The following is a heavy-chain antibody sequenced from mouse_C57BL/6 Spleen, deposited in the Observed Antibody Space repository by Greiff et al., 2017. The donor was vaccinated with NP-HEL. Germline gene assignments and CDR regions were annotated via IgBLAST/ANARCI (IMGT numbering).Heavy chain of an antibody. CDR1: GYAFSSSW. D-gene: IGHD1-1*01. CDR3: ASTGSSYVVY. J-gene: IGHJ2*01. Sequence: VQLQESGPELVKPGASVKISCKASGYAFSSSWMNWVKQRPGKGLEWIGRIYPGDGDTNYNGKFKGKATLTADKSSSTAYMQLSSLTSEDSAVYFCASTGSSYVVYWGQGTTLTVSS. V-gene: IGHV1-82*01. CDR2: IYPGDGDT.